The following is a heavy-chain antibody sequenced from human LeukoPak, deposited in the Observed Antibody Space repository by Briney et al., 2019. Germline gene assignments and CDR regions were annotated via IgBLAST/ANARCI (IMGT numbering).Heavy chain of an antibody. V-gene: IGHV3-7*01. D-gene: IGHD2-8*02. CDR3: ATSTGWRFDC. CDR2: IRGDGNEE. J-gene: IGHJ4*02. CDR1: GFTLSSYW. Sequence: GGSLRLSCVASGFTLSSYWMSWVRQAPGKGLEWVANIRGDGNEEYYVDSVKGRFTISRDNAKNSLWLQMNSLRAEDTAVYYCATSTGWRFDCWGQGTLVTVPS.